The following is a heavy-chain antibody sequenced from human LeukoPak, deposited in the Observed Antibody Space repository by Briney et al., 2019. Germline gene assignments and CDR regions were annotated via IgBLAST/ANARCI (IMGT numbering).Heavy chain of an antibody. D-gene: IGHD6-13*01. Sequence: GGSLRLSCAASGFTSSNYAMSWVRQAPGKGLEWVSSISGSGASTYYADSVNGRFIISRDNSKNTLYLQMNSLRVEDTAVYYCAKRSRAAAGTHDCWGQGTLVTVSS. CDR1: GFTSSNYA. J-gene: IGHJ4*02. CDR3: AKRSRAAAGTHDC. CDR2: ISGSGAST. V-gene: IGHV3-23*01.